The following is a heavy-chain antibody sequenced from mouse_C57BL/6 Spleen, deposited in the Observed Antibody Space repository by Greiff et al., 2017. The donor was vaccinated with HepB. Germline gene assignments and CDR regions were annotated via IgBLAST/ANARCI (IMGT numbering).Heavy chain of an antibody. CDR3: ARKGYSNPYYAMDY. D-gene: IGHD2-5*01. CDR2: IYPGGGYT. Sequence: QVQLKQSGAELVRPGTSVKMSCKASGYTFTNYWIGWAKQRPGHGLEWIGDIYPGGGYTNYNEKFKGKATLTADKSSSTAYMQFSSLTSEDSAIYYCARKGYSNPYYAMDYWGQGTSVTVSS. V-gene: IGHV1-63*01. CDR1: GYTFTNYW. J-gene: IGHJ4*01.